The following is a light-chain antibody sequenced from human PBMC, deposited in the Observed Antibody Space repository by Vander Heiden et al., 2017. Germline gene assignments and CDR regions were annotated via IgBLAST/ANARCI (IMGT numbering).Light chain of an antibody. V-gene: IGKV3-11*01. J-gene: IGKJ2*01. Sequence: ETVLTQSPATLSLSPGERATLSCRASQSSSADLACYQQKHGQAPTLLIYDASNRATGIPARFRGSGSGTDCTLTSSNLEPEDFAVYYWQQRNSWPRTFGQGTKEEI. CDR3: QQRNSWPRT. CDR1: QSSSAD. CDR2: DAS.